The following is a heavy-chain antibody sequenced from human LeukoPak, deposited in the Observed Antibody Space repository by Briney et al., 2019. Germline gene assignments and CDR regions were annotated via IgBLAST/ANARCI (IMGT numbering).Heavy chain of an antibody. Sequence: GASVKVSCKASGYTFTRFYLYWLRQAPGQGLEWMGTINPNGNTPRYAQKFQGRVTMTTDTSTTTAYMELRSLRSGDTAVYYCARVRTKTTVTSVSWFDPWGQGTLVTVSS. V-gene: IGHV1-46*01. D-gene: IGHD4-17*01. CDR1: GYTFTRFY. CDR2: INPNGNTP. J-gene: IGHJ5*02. CDR3: ARVRTKTTVTSVSWFDP.